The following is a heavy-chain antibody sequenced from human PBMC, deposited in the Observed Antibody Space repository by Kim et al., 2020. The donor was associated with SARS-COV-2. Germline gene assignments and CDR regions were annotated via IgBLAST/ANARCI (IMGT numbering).Heavy chain of an antibody. CDR2: ISYDGSDS. D-gene: IGHD3-16*01. V-gene: IGHV3-30-3*01. Sequence: GGSLRLSCAASAFTFSSYAMHWVRQAPGKGLEWLAVISYDGSDSYHADSVRGRFTISRDNSKNTLYLQMNSLRPDDTAVYYCANQGGFGQYFDYWGQGT. CDR3: ANQGGFGQYFDY. CDR1: AFTFSSYA. J-gene: IGHJ4*02.